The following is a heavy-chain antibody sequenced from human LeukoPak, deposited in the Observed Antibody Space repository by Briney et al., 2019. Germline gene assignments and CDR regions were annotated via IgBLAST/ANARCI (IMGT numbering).Heavy chain of an antibody. D-gene: IGHD3-3*01. CDR2: ISSSSSTI. CDR3: ARIITIFENPRAWFDP. CDR1: GFTFSTYS. Sequence: GGSLRLSCAASGFTFSTYSMNWVRQAPGKGLEWVSYISSSSSTIYYADSVKGRFTISRDNAKNSLYLQMNSLRAEDTAVYYCARIITIFENPRAWFDPWGQGTLVTVSS. J-gene: IGHJ5*02. V-gene: IGHV3-48*01.